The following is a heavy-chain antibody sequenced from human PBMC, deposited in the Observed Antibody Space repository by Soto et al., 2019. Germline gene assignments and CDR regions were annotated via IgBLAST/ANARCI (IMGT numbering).Heavy chain of an antibody. D-gene: IGHD2-8*01. V-gene: IGHV1-18*04. J-gene: IGHJ4*02. CDR3: ARDLYPLAYYFDF. CDR2: ISGHNGNT. CDR1: GYTFTNHG. Sequence: ASVKVSCKASGYTFTNHGISWVRQAPGQGLEWLGWISGHNGNTKYAQRLKGRVTMTADTSTSTAYMELRSLRSDDTAVYYCARDLYPLAYYFDFWGQGSLVTVSS.